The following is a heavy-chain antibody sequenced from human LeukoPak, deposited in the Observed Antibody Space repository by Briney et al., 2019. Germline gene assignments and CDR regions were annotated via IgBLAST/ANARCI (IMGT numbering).Heavy chain of an antibody. Sequence: SETLSLTCAVSGGSISSGGYSWSWIRQPPGKGLEWIGYIYHSGSTYYNPSLKSRVTISVDRSKNQFSLKLSSVTAADTAVYYCARDAVFSGMDVWGQGTTVTVSS. CDR2: IYHSGST. J-gene: IGHJ6*02. D-gene: IGHD1-14*01. V-gene: IGHV4-30-2*01. CDR1: GGSISSGGYS. CDR3: ARDAVFSGMDV.